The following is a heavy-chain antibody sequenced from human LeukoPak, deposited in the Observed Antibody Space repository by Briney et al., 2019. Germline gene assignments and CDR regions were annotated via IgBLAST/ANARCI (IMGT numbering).Heavy chain of an antibody. J-gene: IGHJ6*03. V-gene: IGHV3-23*01. CDR1: GFTFSSYA. CDR2: ISGGGGTT. Sequence: GGSLRLSCAASGFTFSSYAMTWVRQAPGKGLEWVSTISGGGGTTDYADSVKGRFTISRDNYKNTLYLQINSLRAEDTAVYYCAKDRGHCINGVCHNYYYMDVWGTGTTVTVSS. D-gene: IGHD2-8*01. CDR3: AKDRGHCINGVCHNYYYMDV.